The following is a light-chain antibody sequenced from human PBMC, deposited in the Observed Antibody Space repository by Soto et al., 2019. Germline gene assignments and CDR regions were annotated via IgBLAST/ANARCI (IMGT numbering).Light chain of an antibody. V-gene: IGKV3-20*01. Sequence: DMVLTQSPGTLSLSPGERATLSCRASQSVISSYLAWYQQKPGQAPRLLIYGTSSRATGIPDRFTGSGSGTDFTLTISRLEPEDVAVYYCQQYGTSPLYTFGQGTKLEIK. CDR1: QSVISSY. CDR3: QQYGTSPLYT. CDR2: GTS. J-gene: IGKJ2*01.